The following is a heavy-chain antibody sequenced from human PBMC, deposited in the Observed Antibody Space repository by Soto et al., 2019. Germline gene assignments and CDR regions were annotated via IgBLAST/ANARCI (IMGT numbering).Heavy chain of an antibody. J-gene: IGHJ5*02. Sequence: PGESLKISCTGVGYSFTSYWIAWVRQMPGKGLEWMGIIYPGDSGTRYSPSFQGQVTISADKSITTAYLQWSSLKASDTAMYYCARGYCTTTICDPWFDPWGQGTLVTVS. CDR3: ARGYCTTTICDPWFDP. CDR2: IYPGDSGT. CDR1: GYSFTSYW. V-gene: IGHV5-51*01. D-gene: IGHD2-2*01.